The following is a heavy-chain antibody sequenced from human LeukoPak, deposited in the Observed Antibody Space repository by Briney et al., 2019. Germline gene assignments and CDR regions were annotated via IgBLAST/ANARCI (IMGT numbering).Heavy chain of an antibody. Sequence: GGSLRLSCAASGFTFSNYGMHWVRQAPGKGLEWVALISYDGSSKYFADSVKGRFTISRDNSKNTLYLQMHSLRAEDTAVYYCAKDNVAAAGRYFDYWGQGTLVTVSS. D-gene: IGHD6-13*01. CDR2: ISYDGSSK. V-gene: IGHV3-30*18. CDR1: GFTFSNYG. CDR3: AKDNVAAAGRYFDY. J-gene: IGHJ4*02.